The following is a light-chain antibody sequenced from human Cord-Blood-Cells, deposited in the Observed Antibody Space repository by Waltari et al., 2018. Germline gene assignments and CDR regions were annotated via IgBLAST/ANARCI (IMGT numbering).Light chain of an antibody. Sequence: EIVMTQPPATPSVSPGERATLSCRASPSVSSNLAWYQQKPGQAPRPLIYGASTRATGIPARFSGSGSGTEFTLTISSLQSEDFAVYYCQQYNNWPRTFGQGTKVEIK. CDR2: GAS. CDR1: PSVSSN. V-gene: IGKV3-15*01. J-gene: IGKJ1*01. CDR3: QQYNNWPRT.